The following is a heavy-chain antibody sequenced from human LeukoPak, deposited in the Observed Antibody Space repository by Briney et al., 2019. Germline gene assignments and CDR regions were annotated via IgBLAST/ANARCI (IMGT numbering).Heavy chain of an antibody. CDR3: ARGGYCSGGSCYSFSWFDP. Sequence: SETLSLTCAVYGGSFSGYYWSWIRQPPGKGLEWIGEINHSGSTNYNPSLKSRVTISVDTSKNQFSLKLSSVTAADTAVYYCARGGYCSGGSCYSFSWFDPWGQGTLVTVSS. V-gene: IGHV4-34*01. CDR2: INHSGST. CDR1: GGSFSGYY. J-gene: IGHJ5*02. D-gene: IGHD2-15*01.